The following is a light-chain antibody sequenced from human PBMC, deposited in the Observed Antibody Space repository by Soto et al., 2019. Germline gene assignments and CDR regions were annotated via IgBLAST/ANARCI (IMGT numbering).Light chain of an antibody. CDR2: DAS. CDR3: QQYGSSPPYT. CDR1: QSVRTN. J-gene: IGKJ2*01. Sequence: EIVMTQSPATLSASPGERATLSCRASQSVRTNLAWYQQKPGQAPRLLIYDASTMATGIPARFSGSGSGTEFTLTISSLQSEDFAVYYCQQYGSSPPYTFGQGTKLEI. V-gene: IGKV3-15*01.